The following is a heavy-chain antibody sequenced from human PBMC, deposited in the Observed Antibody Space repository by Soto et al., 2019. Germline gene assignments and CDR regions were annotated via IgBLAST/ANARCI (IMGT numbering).Heavy chain of an antibody. Sequence: SETLSLTCTVSGGSISSYYWSWIRQPPGKGLEWIGYIYYSGSTNYNPSLKSRVTISVDTSKNQFSLKLSSVTAADTAVYYCARDGYSRYAFDIWGQGTMVTVSS. CDR2: IYYSGST. V-gene: IGHV4-59*12. D-gene: IGHD4-4*01. CDR3: ARDGYSRYAFDI. CDR1: GGSISSYY. J-gene: IGHJ3*02.